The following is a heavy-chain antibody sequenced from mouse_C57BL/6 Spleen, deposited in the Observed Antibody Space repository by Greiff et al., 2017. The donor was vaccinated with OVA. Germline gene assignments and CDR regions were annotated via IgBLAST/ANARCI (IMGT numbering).Heavy chain of an antibody. J-gene: IGHJ3*01. CDR2: ISYDGSN. V-gene: IGHV3-6*01. Sequence: DVQLQESGPGLVNPSQSLSLTCSVTGYSNTSGYYWNWIRQFPGNKLEWMGYISYDGSNNYNPSLKNRISITRDTSKNQFFLKLNSVTTEDTATYYCARDQELFFAYWGQGTLVTVSA. CDR1: GYSNTSGYY. CDR3: ARDQELFFAY. D-gene: IGHD1-3*01.